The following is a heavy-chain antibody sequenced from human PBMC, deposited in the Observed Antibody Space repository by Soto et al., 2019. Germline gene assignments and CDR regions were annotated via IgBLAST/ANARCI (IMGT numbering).Heavy chain of an antibody. J-gene: IGHJ4*02. Sequence: EVQLLESGGGLVQPGGSLRLSCAASGFSFSSYAMNWIRQAPGKGVESVSAFSDGGSNTYYTDSVKGRFTISRDNSKNTVFLQMNSLRAEDTAVYYCAILDSSTWYTGYYFDYWGQGTLVTVSS. CDR2: FSDGGSNT. V-gene: IGHV3-23*01. D-gene: IGHD6-13*01. CDR3: AILDSSTWYTGYYFDY. CDR1: GFSFSSYA.